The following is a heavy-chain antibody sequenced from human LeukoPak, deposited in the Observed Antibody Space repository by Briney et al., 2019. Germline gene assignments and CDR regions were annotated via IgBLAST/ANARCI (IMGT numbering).Heavy chain of an antibody. CDR1: GFTFSSYA. V-gene: IGHV3-23*01. J-gene: IGHJ4*02. CDR2: ISGSGGST. Sequence: PGGSLRLSCAASGFTFSSYAMSWVRQAPGKGLEWVSAISGSGGSTYYADSVKGRFTISRDNSKSTLYLQMNSLRAEDTAVYYCAKDKEGSLWFGELSHPKALDYWGQGTLVTVSS. D-gene: IGHD3-10*01. CDR3: AKDKEGSLWFGELSHPKALDY.